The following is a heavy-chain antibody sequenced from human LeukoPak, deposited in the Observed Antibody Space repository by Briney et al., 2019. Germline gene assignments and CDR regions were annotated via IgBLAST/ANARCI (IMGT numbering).Heavy chain of an antibody. CDR1: GGSFSGYY. CDR2: INPRGST. CDR3: ARRRLGYYFDY. J-gene: IGHJ4*02. Sequence: KPSETLSLSCGVYGGSFSGYYWSWIRQPPGKGLEWIGEINPRGSTNYNPSLKSRVTLSADTSRNQFSLTSNSVPAADTAVYYCARRRLGYYFDYWGQGTLVTVSS. D-gene: IGHD5-24*01. V-gene: IGHV4-34*01.